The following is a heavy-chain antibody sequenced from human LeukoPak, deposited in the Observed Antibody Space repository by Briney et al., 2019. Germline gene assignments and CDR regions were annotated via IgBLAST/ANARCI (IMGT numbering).Heavy chain of an antibody. J-gene: IGHJ4*02. Sequence: ASVKVSCKASGYTFSSYGISWVRQAPGQGLEWMGWINAYNGNTNYAQQLQGRVIMTTDTSTSTAYMDLRSLRSDDTAVYYCARTFHYYDSSGYLYYFDYWGQGTLVAVSS. D-gene: IGHD3-22*01. V-gene: IGHV1-18*01. CDR3: ARTFHYYDSSGYLYYFDY. CDR1: GYTFSSYG. CDR2: INAYNGNT.